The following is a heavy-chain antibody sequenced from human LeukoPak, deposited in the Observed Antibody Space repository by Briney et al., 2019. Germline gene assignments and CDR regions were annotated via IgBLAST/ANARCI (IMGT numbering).Heavy chain of an antibody. CDR2: IYYSGST. V-gene: IGHV4-39*07. CDR3: AREGDGYKGWFDP. CDR1: GGSISSSSYY. Sequence: SETLSLTCTVSGGSISSSSYYWGWVRQPPGKGLEWIGSIYYSGSTYYNPSLKSRVTISVDTSKNQFSLKLSSVTAADTAVYYCAREGDGYKGWFDPWGQGTLVTVSS. D-gene: IGHD5-24*01. J-gene: IGHJ5*02.